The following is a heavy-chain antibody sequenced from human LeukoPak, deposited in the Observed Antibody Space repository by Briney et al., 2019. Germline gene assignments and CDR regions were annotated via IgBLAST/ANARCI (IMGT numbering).Heavy chain of an antibody. J-gene: IGHJ6*02. CDR1: GGSNSSSNW. V-gene: IGHV4-4*02. CDR2: IYHSGST. D-gene: IGHD3-10*01. Sequence: SETLSLTCAVSGGSNSSSNWWSWVRQPPGKGLEWIGEIYHSGSTNYNPSLKSRVTISVDKSKNQFSLKLSSVTAADTAVYYCARETHPGWFGDLGLYGMDVWGQGTTVTVSS. CDR3: ARETHPGWFGDLGLYGMDV.